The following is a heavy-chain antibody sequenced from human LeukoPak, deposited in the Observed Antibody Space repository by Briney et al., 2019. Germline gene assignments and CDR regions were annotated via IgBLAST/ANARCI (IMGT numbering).Heavy chain of an antibody. Sequence: GGSLRLSCAASGFTFNSYAMSWVRQAPGKGLEWISHVSPSGRSTYYADSVRGRFTVSRDNSNNTLYLQMSSLRVEDTAVYYCAGDGSGSYFRYWGQGTLVTVSS. CDR1: GFTFNSYA. CDR2: VSPSGRST. CDR3: AGDGSGSYFRY. J-gene: IGHJ4*02. V-gene: IGHV3-23*01. D-gene: IGHD3-10*01.